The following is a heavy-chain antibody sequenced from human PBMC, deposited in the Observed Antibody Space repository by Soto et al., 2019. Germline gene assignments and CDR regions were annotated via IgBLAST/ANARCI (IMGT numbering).Heavy chain of an antibody. Sequence: QITLNESGPTVVRPTETLTLTCRFSGFSLPTSGVGVGWIRQSPGKAPEWLALIYWDDDKRYSASLKSRLTITKDTSKNQVVLTVSDLDPTDTATYYCAHRVLRTVFGLVTTTAIFFDFWGPGTPVAVSS. CDR3: AHRVLRTVFGLVTTTAIFFDF. D-gene: IGHD3-3*01. CDR2: IYWDDDK. V-gene: IGHV2-5*02. J-gene: IGHJ4*02. CDR1: GFSLPTSGVG.